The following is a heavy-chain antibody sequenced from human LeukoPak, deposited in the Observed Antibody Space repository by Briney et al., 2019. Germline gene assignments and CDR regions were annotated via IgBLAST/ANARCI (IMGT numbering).Heavy chain of an antibody. D-gene: IGHD1-26*01. CDR2: IGAYNGNT. Sequence: ASVKVSCKASGYTFTSYGISWVRQAPGQGLEWMGWIGAYNGNTNYAQKLQGRVTMTTDTSTSTAYMELRSLRSDDTAVYYCARDSVGATLNYDAFDIWGQGTMVTVSS. J-gene: IGHJ3*02. V-gene: IGHV1-18*01. CDR1: GYTFTSYG. CDR3: ARDSVGATLNYDAFDI.